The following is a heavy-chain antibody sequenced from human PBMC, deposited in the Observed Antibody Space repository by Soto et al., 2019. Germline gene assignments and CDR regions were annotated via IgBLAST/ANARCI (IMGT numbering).Heavy chain of an antibody. Sequence: GGSLRLSCAASGLTFSTYAMTWVRQTPGKGLEWVSAISASGRSTFYADSVKGRFIISRDNSENKMYLQMSSLRVEDTAMYYCANLIRDCSGGSCQAWYFDYWGQGIVVTVSS. CDR3: ANLIRDCSGGSCQAWYFDY. J-gene: IGHJ4*02. D-gene: IGHD2-15*01. V-gene: IGHV3-23*01. CDR1: GLTFSTYA. CDR2: ISASGRST.